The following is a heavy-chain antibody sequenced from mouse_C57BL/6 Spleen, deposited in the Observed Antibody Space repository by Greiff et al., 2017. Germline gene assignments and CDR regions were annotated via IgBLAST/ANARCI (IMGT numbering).Heavy chain of an antibody. CDR1: GFNIKDDY. J-gene: IGHJ2*01. V-gene: IGHV14-4*01. CDR3: TLRQLRQPDY. CDR2: IDPENGDT. Sequence: VQLQQSGAELVRPGASVKLSCTASGFNIKDDYMHWVKQRPEQGLEWIGWIDPENGDTEYASKFQGKATITADTSSNTAYLQLSSLTSEDTAVYYCTLRQLRQPDYWGQGTTLTVSS. D-gene: IGHD3-2*02.